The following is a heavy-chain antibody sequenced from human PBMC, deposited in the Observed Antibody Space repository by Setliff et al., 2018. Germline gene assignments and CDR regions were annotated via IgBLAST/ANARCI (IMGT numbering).Heavy chain of an antibody. CDR1: GGSISGSHYS. CDR3: ARGRMRGSRSGPSCTYDPFDI. D-gene: IGHD2-2*01. V-gene: IGHV4-39*07. J-gene: IGHJ3*02. Sequence: SETLSLTCSVSGGSISGSHYSWVWMRQPPGKRLEWIGSTYYNGTAYYNPSLQSRVTISVDTSKNQFSLILRSVTAAVTAVYYCARGRMRGSRSGPSCTYDPFDIWGQGTPVTVSS. CDR2: TYYNGTA.